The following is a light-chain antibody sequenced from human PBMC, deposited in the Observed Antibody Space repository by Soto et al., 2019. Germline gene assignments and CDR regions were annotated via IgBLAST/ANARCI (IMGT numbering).Light chain of an antibody. CDR2: DVN. V-gene: IGLV2-14*01. Sequence: QSALTQPASVSGSPGQSITISCTGTINDVGAYNYVSWYQQRPGSAPQLILFDVNNRPSGTSNRFSGSKSGHTAYLTISALQSDDEAIYHCSLYTSSYTLVFGSGTKLTVL. CDR1: INDVGAYNY. CDR3: SLYTSSYTLV. J-gene: IGLJ1*01.